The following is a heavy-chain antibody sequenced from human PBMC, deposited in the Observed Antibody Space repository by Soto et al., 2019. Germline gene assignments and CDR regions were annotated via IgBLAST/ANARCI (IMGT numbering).Heavy chain of an antibody. D-gene: IGHD5-18*01. Sequence: QVQLVESGGGLVKPGGSLRLSCAASGFTFSDYYMHWIRQAPGKGLAWVAYISAGRRTMFYADSVKGRFTISRDNAKNSLYLQMNSLRTDDTAGYYCARDFSIGYAGWGQGTLVTVSS. CDR3: ARDFSIGYAG. V-gene: IGHV3-11*01. CDR1: GFTFSDYY. CDR2: ISAGRRTM. J-gene: IGHJ4*02.